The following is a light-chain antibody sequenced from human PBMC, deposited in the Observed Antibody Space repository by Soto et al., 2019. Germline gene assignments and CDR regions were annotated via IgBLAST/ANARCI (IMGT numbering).Light chain of an antibody. J-gene: IGKJ5*01. CDR3: QQCSNWQIT. Sequence: EVVLTQSPGTLSLSPGARATLSCRASQFVSSTYLAWYQQRPGQAPRLLIYGASSRATGIPDRFSGGGSETDFTLTISSLEPEDFAVYYCQQCSNWQITFGQGTRLEIK. V-gene: IGKV3D-20*02. CDR2: GAS. CDR1: QFVSSTY.